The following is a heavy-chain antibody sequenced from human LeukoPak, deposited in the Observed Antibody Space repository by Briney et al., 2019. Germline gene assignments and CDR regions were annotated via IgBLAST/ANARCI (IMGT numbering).Heavy chain of an antibody. D-gene: IGHD2-15*01. CDR3: ARVSGGGNYLDY. J-gene: IGHJ4*02. CDR1: GGSISSGAYY. V-gene: IGHV4-31*03. CDR2: IYYSGNT. Sequence: SQTLSLTCTVSGGSISSGAYYWTWIRQHPGNGLEWIGYIYYSGNTYYNPSLKSRVTISVDTSKNQFSLRLSSVTAADTAVYYCARVSGGGNYLDYWGQGTLVTVSS.